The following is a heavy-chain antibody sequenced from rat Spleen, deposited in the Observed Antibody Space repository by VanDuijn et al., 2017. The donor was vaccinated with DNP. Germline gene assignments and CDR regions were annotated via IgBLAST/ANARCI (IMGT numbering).Heavy chain of an antibody. V-gene: IGHV5-25*01. CDR3: ARHEATEGIDFDY. J-gene: IGHJ2*01. Sequence: EVQLVESGGGFVQPGRSMKLSCAASGFTFSDYYMAWVRQAPKKGLEWVATINTDGGSTYYPDSVKGRFTISRDNAKSTLYLQMDSLRSEDTATYYCARHEATEGIDFDYWGQGVMVTVSS. CDR2: INTDGGST. CDR1: GFTFSDYY. D-gene: IGHD1-11*01.